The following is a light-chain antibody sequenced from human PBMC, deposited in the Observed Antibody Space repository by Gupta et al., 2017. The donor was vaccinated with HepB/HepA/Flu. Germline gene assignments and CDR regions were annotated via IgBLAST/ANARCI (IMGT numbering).Light chain of an antibody. J-gene: IGKJ1*01. CDR1: QSIRRW. CDR3: QQYEGHLWT. Sequence: DIQMTQSPFTLSASVGDTVTITCRASQSIRRWLAWFQQKPGKAPKVLIPMASILESGVPSRFSGSASGTEFILTISDLQPDDFATYYCQQYEGHLWTFGQGTRVEIK. V-gene: IGKV1-5*03. CDR2: MAS.